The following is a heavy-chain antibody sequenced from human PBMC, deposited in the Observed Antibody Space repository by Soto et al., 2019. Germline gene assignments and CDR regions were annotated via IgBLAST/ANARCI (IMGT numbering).Heavy chain of an antibody. CDR1: GFTFDDYA. V-gene: IGHV3-9*01. J-gene: IGHJ4*02. Sequence: EVQLVESGGGLVQPGRSLRLSCAASGFTFDDYAMHWVRQAPGKGLVWVSGISWNSGSIGYADSVKGRFTISRDNAKSSLYLRMNSRRAEDTALYYCAKDRGLVLSFYFDYWGQGTLVTVSS. D-gene: IGHD6-19*01. CDR2: ISWNSGSI. CDR3: AKDRGLVLSFYFDY.